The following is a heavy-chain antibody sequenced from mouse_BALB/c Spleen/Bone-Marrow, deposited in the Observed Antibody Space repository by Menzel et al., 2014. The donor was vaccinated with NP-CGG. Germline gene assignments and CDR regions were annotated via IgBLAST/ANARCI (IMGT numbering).Heavy chain of an antibody. CDR2: ISSGSSII. D-gene: IGHD4-1*01. Sequence: EVKLEESGGGLVQPGRSRKLSCAASGFTFSYFGMHWVRQAPEKGLEWVAYISSGSSIIYYADTVKGRFTISRDNPKNTLFLQMTSLRSEDTAMYYCARERTGFDYWGQGTTLTVSS. CDR3: ARERTGFDY. J-gene: IGHJ2*01. CDR1: GFTFSYFG. V-gene: IGHV5-17*02.